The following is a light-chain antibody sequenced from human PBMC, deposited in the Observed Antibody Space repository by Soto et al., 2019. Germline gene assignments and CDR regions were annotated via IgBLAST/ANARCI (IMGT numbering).Light chain of an antibody. CDR1: QSVGNSH. V-gene: IGKV3-20*01. CDR3: QQYGNSPPGT. J-gene: IGKJ5*01. Sequence: ETVLTQYPGTLYFSPGERATLSCRASQSVGNSHVAWYQQRRGLPPRLLIYGASNRATGIPDRFSGSGPGADFTLTISRLEPEDFAVYFCQQYGNSPPGTFGQGTRL. CDR2: GAS.